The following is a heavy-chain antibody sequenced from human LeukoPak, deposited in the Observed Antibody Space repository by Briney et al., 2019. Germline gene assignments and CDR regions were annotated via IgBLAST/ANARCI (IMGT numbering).Heavy chain of an antibody. CDR2: ISASGGRT. V-gene: IGHV3-23*01. Sequence: GGSLRLSCEGSGFIFSNYAMSWVRQAPGKGPEWVSGISASGGRTHYADSVKGRFITSRDSSKNTVLLQMNSLRVEDTALYYCGKDPNGDWVGGFDIWGQGTMVTVSS. J-gene: IGHJ3*02. CDR1: GFIFSNYA. CDR3: GKDPNGDWVGGFDI. D-gene: IGHD2-21*01.